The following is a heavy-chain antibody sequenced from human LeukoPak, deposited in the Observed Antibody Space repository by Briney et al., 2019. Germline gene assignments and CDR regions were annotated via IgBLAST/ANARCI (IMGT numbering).Heavy chain of an antibody. CDR1: GGPFSGYY. Sequence: SETLSLTCDVYGGPFSGYYWNWIRQSPGKGLEWIGEINHSGNTNYNPSLKTRVTIFIDTSKNKFSLKLTSVSAADTAVYYCARGRPQPVYCSGGSCYGDPNWFDPWGQGTLVTVSS. V-gene: IGHV4-34*01. CDR3: ARGRPQPVYCSGGSCYGDPNWFDP. D-gene: IGHD2-15*01. CDR2: INHSGNT. J-gene: IGHJ5*02.